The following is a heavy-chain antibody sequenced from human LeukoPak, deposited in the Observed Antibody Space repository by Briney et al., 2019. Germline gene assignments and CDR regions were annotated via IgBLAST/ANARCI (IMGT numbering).Heavy chain of an antibody. D-gene: IGHD6-19*01. CDR3: ARVSSAGIWDY. CDR1: Y. V-gene: IGHV4-4*07. J-gene: IGHJ4*02. CDR2: IYTSGST. Sequence: YXSXXRQPXGKXXEWTCRIYTSGSTNYNPSLTSRVTISVDTSKNQFSLKLSSVTAADTAVYYCARVSSAGIWDYWGQGTLVTVSS.